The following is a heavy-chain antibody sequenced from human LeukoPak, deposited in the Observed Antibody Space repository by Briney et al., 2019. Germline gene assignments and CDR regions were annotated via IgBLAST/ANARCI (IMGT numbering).Heavy chain of an antibody. CDR2: INHSGST. CDR3: ARDQNYYGSGSYSFDY. J-gene: IGHJ4*02. V-gene: IGHV4-34*01. CDR1: GGSFSGYY. D-gene: IGHD3-10*01. Sequence: PSETLSLTCAVYGGSFSGYYWSWIRQPPGKGLEWIGEINHSGSTNYNPSLKSRVTMSVDTSKNQFSLKLSSVTAADTAVYYCARDQNYYGSGSYSFDYWGQGTLVTVSS.